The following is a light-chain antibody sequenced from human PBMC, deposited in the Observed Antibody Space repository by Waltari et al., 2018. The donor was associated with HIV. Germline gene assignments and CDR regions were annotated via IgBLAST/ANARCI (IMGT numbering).Light chain of an antibody. J-gene: IGLJ3*02. Sequence: QPVLTQPPSVSGAPGLGVTVPCTGRGSNIGAGYDVHWYQQPPGTAPKLLIYGNINRPSGVPDRFSASKSGTSASLAITGLQPEDEADYYCQSYDSSLSAWVFGGGTKLTVL. CDR1: GSNIGAGYD. V-gene: IGLV1-40*01. CDR2: GNI. CDR3: QSYDSSLSAWV.